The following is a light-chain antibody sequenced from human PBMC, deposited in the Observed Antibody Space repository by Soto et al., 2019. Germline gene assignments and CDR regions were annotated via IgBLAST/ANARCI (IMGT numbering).Light chain of an antibody. V-gene: IGKV3-15*01. CDR2: GAS. CDR1: QSVSSN. J-gene: IGKJ1*01. Sequence: EIVMTQSPATLSVSPGETATLSCRASQSVSSNLAWYQQKPGQAPRLLIYGASTRAADIPAKFSGSGSGTEFTLTISRLQPEDFAFYYCQQYNSWPRTFVQATKVELK. CDR3: QQYNSWPRT.